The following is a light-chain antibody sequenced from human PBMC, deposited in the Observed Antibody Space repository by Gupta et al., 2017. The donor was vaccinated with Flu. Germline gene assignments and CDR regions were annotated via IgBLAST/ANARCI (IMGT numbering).Light chain of an antibody. CDR2: KDS. J-gene: IGLJ2*01. Sequence: SYELTQPPSVSVSPAQTAWVISSGDALPKQYAYWYQQKAGQAPVLVIYKDSERPSGIPERFSGSSSGTKVTLTISGVQAEDEADYYCQSADSSSIYVVFGGGTKLTVL. CDR3: QSADSSSIYVV. V-gene: IGLV3-25*02. CDR1: ALPKQY.